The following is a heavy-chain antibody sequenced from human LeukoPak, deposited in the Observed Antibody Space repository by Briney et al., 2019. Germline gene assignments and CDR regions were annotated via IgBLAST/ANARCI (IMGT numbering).Heavy chain of an antibody. CDR3: AREGRDRNRFEY. CDR2: IYYTGNT. V-gene: IGHV4-59*01. Sequence: SETLSLTCTVSGGSISSYYWSWIRQPPGKGLEWIGYIYYTGNTHYNFSLKSRVTISVATSKNQFSLKLSSVTAADTATYYCAREGRDRNRFEYWGRGTLVTVSS. D-gene: IGHD1-14*01. CDR1: GGSISSYY. J-gene: IGHJ4*01.